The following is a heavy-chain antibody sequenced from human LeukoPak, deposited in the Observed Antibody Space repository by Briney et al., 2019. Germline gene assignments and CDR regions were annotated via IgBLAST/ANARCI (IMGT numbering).Heavy chain of an antibody. CDR2: IGGSGGDI. Sequence: SYIGGSGGDITYADSVRGRFTVSRDNAKNSLYLQMNSLRAEDTAVYYCARVVLLWFGELVDAFDIWGQGTMVTVSS. J-gene: IGHJ3*02. D-gene: IGHD3-10*01. V-gene: IGHV3-11*04. CDR3: ARVVLLWFGELVDAFDI.